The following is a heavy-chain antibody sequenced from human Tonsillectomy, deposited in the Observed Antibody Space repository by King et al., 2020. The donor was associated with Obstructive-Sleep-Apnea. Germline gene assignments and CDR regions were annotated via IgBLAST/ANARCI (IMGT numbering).Heavy chain of an antibody. CDR2: IYYSGST. J-gene: IGHJ4*02. CDR1: GGSISSYY. V-gene: IGHV4-59*01. Sequence: QLQESGPGLVKPSETLSLTCTVSGGSISSYYLSWIRQPPGKGLEWIGYIYYSGSTNYDPSLKSRVTISVDTSKNQFSLKLSSVTAADTAVYYCARAGGVLLPFDYWGQGTLVTVSS. CDR3: ARAGGVLLPFDY. D-gene: IGHD2-15*01.